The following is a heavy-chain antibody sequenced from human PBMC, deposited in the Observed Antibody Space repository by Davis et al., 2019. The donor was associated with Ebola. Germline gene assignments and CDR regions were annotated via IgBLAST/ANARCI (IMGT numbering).Heavy chain of an antibody. CDR3: ARDAEVGRNAFDI. CDR1: GYTFSNFC. V-gene: IGHV1-18*01. D-gene: IGHD1-26*01. J-gene: IGHJ3*02. CDR2: ISVYNGNT. Sequence: ASVKVSCKASGYTFSNFCINWVRQAPGQGLEWMGWISVYNGNTEYTQKFQGRVTMTTDTTTSTAYMELRSLRSDDTAVYYCARDAEVGRNAFDIWGQGTMLTVSS.